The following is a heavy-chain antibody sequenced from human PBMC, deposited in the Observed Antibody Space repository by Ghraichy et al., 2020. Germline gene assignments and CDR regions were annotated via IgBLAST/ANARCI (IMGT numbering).Heavy chain of an antibody. CDR3: ARPRQWLVPEFDY. D-gene: IGHD6-19*01. J-gene: IGHJ4*02. CDR2: IYYSGST. V-gene: IGHV4-39*01. Sequence: SQTLSLTCTVSGGSISSSSYYWGWIRQPPGKGLEWIGSIYYSGSTYYNPSLKIRVTISVDTSKNQFSLKLSSVTAADTAVYYCARPRQWLVPEFDYWGQGTLVTVSS. CDR1: GGSISSSSYY.